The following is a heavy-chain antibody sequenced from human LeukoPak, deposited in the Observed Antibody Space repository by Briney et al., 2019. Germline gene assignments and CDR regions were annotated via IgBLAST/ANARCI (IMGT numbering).Heavy chain of an antibody. V-gene: IGHV3-74*01. CDR2: VNSDGRSP. CDR1: GFTFSSYL. D-gene: IGHD6-6*01. Sequence: GGSLRLSCAASGFTFSSYLMHWVRQAPGKGLVWVSGVNSDGRSPTYADSVKGRFTISRDNAKNTLFLQMNSLRAEDTAVYYCAKDILAARLYYYYYGMDVWGQGTTVTVSS. J-gene: IGHJ6*02. CDR3: AKDILAARLYYYYYGMDV.